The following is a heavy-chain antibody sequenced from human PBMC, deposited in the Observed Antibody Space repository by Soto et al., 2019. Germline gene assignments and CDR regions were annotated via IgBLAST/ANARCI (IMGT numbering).Heavy chain of an antibody. CDR2: IYWDDDK. V-gene: IGHV2-5*02. D-gene: IGHD3-10*01. Sequence: QITLKESGPTLVRPTQTLTLTCTFSGFSLSTTGVGVGWIRQPPGKALEWLALIYWDDDKRYSPSLKSRLTLTKDTSKKEVILTLTNMEPVDTARYYCAQRLTLYGLGRERGYWFDPWGQGTLVSVSS. CDR3: AQRLTLYGLGRERGYWFDP. J-gene: IGHJ5*02. CDR1: GFSLSTTGVG.